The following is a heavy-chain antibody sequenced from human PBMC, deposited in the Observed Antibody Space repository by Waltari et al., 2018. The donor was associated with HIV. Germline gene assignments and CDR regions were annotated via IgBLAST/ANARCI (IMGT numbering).Heavy chain of an antibody. CDR2: IENIADGGTT. D-gene: IGHD1-1*01. CDR3: VTGLLYKRY. J-gene: IGHJ4*02. V-gene: IGHV3-15*04. Sequence: EVQLVESGGGLVKPGGSLRLSCAASGFTFTNAWRSWVRQAPGKGQEWVGRIENIADGGTTECGAPVKGRFTISRDDSQNTVFLQMNSLKTEDTAVYFCVTGLLYKRYWGQGTLVTVSS. CDR1: GFTFTNAW.